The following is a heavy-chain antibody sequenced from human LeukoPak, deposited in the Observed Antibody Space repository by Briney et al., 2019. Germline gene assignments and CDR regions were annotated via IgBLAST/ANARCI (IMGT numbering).Heavy chain of an antibody. Sequence: SETLSLTCAVYGGSFSGYYWSWIRQPPGKGVEWIGEINHSGSTNYNPSLKSRVTISVDTSKNQFSLKLSSVTAADTAVYYCARGPRKYSSGVPLYYYYMDVWGKGTTVTVSS. V-gene: IGHV4-34*01. D-gene: IGHD6-25*01. J-gene: IGHJ6*03. CDR3: ARGPRKYSSGVPLYYYYMDV. CDR1: GGSFSGYY. CDR2: INHSGST.